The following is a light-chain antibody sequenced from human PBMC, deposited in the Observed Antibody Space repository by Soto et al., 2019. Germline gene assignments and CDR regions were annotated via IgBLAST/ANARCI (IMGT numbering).Light chain of an antibody. V-gene: IGKV3-15*01. CDR2: GAS. J-gene: IGKJ1*01. CDR1: QSVSSN. Sequence: DTVMTQSPATLSVSPGERATLSCRASQSVSSNLAWYQQKPGQAPRLLISGASTRATGVPARFSGSGSGTEFTLTISSLQSEDFAVYYCQQYKIWPTFGQGTKVEIK. CDR3: QQYKIWPT.